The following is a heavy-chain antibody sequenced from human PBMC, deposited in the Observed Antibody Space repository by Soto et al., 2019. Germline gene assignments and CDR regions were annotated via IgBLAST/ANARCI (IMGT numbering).Heavy chain of an antibody. CDR1: GYTFTSYG. Sequence: PSVKVSCKASGYTFTSYGISWVRQAPGQGLEWMGWISAYNGNTNYAQKLQGRVTMTTDTSTSTAYMELRSLRSDDTAVYYCARVIGCSGGSCYYYYYMDVWGKGTTVTVSS. CDR2: ISAYNGNT. V-gene: IGHV1-18*01. D-gene: IGHD2-15*01. J-gene: IGHJ6*03. CDR3: ARVIGCSGGSCYYYYYMDV.